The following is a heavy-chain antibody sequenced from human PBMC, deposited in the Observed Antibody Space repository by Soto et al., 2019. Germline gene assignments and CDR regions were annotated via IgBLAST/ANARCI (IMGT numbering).Heavy chain of an antibody. CDR2: IIPIFGTA. V-gene: IGHV1-69*13. D-gene: IGHD2-2*02. CDR1: GGTFSSYA. J-gene: IGHJ6*02. Sequence: GASVKVSCKASGGTFSSYAISWVRQAPGQGLEWMGGIIPIFGTANYAQKFQGRVTITADEPTSTAYMELSSLRSEDTAVYYCARGIPELPPLVPAAILGYYYYGMDVWGQGTTVTVSS. CDR3: ARGIPELPPLVPAAILGYYYYGMDV.